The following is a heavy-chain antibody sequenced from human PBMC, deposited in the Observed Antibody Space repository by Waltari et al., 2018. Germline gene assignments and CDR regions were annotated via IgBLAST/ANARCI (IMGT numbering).Heavy chain of an antibody. CDR1: GASISGHYW. J-gene: IGHJ4*02. CDR3: AGDRAIGLFFDY. V-gene: IGHV4-4*02. Sequence: QVQLQESGQGLVKPSGTLSLTCAVSGASISGHYWWSWVRQSPEKGLEWIGQVHHSGKTHYNPSLQSRVTISVDKPKNQFSLTLNSVTAADTALYYCAGDRAIGLFFDYWGRGTLVSVSS. D-gene: IGHD2-2*01. CDR2: VHHSGKT.